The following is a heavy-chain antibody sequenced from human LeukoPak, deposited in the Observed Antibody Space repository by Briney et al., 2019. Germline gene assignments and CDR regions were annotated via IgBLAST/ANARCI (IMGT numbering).Heavy chain of an antibody. CDR1: GGSISSSTYY. Sequence: SETLSLTCTVSGGSISSSTYYWGWIRRPPGKGLEWIGSIYYSGSTYYNPSLKSRVTVSVDTSKNQIFLNLSSVTAADTAVYYCVRGSTLRHYQYWGQGTLVTVSS. CDR3: VRGSTLRHYQY. V-gene: IGHV4-39*01. CDR2: IYYSGST. D-gene: IGHD3-16*01. J-gene: IGHJ4*02.